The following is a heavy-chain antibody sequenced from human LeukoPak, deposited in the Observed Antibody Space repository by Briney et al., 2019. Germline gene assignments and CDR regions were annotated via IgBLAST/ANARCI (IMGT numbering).Heavy chain of an antibody. V-gene: IGHV4-4*08. CDR3: ARDRGFMVRGSRRGYDDYYYYMDV. D-gene: IGHD3-10*01. Sequence: PSETLSLTCIVSGGSITSDYWSWIRQPPGKGLEWIGYIENSGRTEYNPSLMSRITISVDTSKIQFSLMLSPVTAADTAVYYCARDRGFMVRGSRRGYDDYYYYMDVWGKGTTVTISS. CDR2: IENSGRT. CDR1: GGSITSDY. J-gene: IGHJ6*03.